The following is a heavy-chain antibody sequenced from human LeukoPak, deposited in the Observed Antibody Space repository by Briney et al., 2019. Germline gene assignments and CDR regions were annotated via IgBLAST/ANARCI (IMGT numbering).Heavy chain of an antibody. Sequence: PSQTLSLTCTVSRGSISSGSYYWSWIRQPAGKGLEWIGRIYTSGSTNYNPSLKSRVTISVDTSKNQFSLKLTSVTAADTAVYYCARYYYDRGGTVFDYWGQGTLVTVSS. V-gene: IGHV4-61*02. D-gene: IGHD3-22*01. CDR1: RGSISSGSYY. CDR2: IYTSGST. CDR3: ARYYYDRGGTVFDY. J-gene: IGHJ4*01.